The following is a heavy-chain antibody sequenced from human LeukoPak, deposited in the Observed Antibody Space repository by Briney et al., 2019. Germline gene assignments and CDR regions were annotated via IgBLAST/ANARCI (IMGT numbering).Heavy chain of an antibody. CDR2: IKQDGSEK. J-gene: IGHJ4*02. Sequence: GGCLRLSCAASGFTFSTYWMNWYRQAPGKGLEWAANIKQDGSEKNYVDSVKGRFTISRDNAKNSLFLQMNSLRPEDTAVYYCARDSGRLNYWGQGTLVTVSS. V-gene: IGHV3-7*01. CDR3: ARDSGRLNY. CDR1: GFTFSTYW. D-gene: IGHD6-19*01.